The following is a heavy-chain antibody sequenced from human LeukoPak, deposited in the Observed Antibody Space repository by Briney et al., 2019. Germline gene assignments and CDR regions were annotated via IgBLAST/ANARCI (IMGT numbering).Heavy chain of an antibody. J-gene: IGHJ4*02. V-gene: IGHV4-39*01. D-gene: IGHD3-10*01. CDR2: IYYSGST. CDR1: GGSISSSSYY. Sequence: SETLSLTCTVSGGSISSSSYYWGWIRQPPGKGLEWIGSIYYSGSTCYNPSLKSRVTISVDTSKNQFSLKLSSVTAADTAVYYCARRLWFGESYFDYWGQGTLVTVSS. CDR3: ARRLWFGESYFDY.